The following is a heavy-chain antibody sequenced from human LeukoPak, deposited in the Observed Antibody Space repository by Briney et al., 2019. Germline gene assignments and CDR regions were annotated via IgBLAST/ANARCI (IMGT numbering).Heavy chain of an antibody. V-gene: IGHV3-7*03. CDR3: ARASRYYYGSGRDY. CDR1: GFTFSSYW. J-gene: IGHJ4*02. D-gene: IGHD3-10*01. CDR2: IKQDGSEK. Sequence: GGSLRLSCAASGFTFSSYWMSRVRQAPGKGLEWVANIKQDGSEKYYVDSVKGRFTISRDNAKNSLYLQMNSLRAEDTAVYYCARASRYYYGSGRDYWGQGTLVTVSS.